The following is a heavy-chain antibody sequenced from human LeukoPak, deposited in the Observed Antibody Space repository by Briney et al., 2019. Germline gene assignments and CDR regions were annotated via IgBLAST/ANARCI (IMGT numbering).Heavy chain of an antibody. V-gene: IGHV3-23*01. D-gene: IGHD4-17*01. CDR3: AKDVGTVTPDPFDY. CDR2: ISASGATP. Sequence: GGSLRLSCAASRLTFSNYAMSWVRQAPGKGLEWVSTISASGATPYYADSVKGRFAISRDNSKNTLYLQMSSLRADDTAVYYCAKDVGTVTPDPFDYWGQGTLVIVSS. J-gene: IGHJ4*02. CDR1: RLTFSNYA.